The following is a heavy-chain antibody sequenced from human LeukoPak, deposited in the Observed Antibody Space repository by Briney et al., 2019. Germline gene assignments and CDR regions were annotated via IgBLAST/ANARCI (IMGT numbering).Heavy chain of an antibody. CDR1: GFTFSSYG. D-gene: IGHD3-3*01. CDR2: IWYDGSNK. J-gene: IGHJ6*02. Sequence: GGSLRLSCAASGFTFSSYGMHWVRQAPGKGLEWVAVIWYDGSNKCYADSVKGRFTISRDNSKNTLYLQMNSLRAEDTAVYYCARDLRVRNYDFWSGRNYYYYGMDVWGQGTTVTVSS. CDR3: ARDLRVRNYDFWSGRNYYYYGMDV. V-gene: IGHV3-33*01.